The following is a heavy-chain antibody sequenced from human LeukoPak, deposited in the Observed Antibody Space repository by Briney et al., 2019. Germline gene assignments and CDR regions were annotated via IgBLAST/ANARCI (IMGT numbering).Heavy chain of an antibody. J-gene: IGHJ6*03. CDR3: ARVLRGVTYYYYYYMDV. D-gene: IGHD3-10*01. V-gene: IGHV3-7*01. CDR1: GFTFTTYW. Sequence: GGSLRLSCAASGFTFTTYWMGWVRQAPGKGLEWVANIKQDGTEKYYVDSVKGRFTISRDNAKTSLYLQMNSLRAEDTAVYYCARVLRGVTYYYYYYMDVWGKGTTVTISS. CDR2: IKQDGTEK.